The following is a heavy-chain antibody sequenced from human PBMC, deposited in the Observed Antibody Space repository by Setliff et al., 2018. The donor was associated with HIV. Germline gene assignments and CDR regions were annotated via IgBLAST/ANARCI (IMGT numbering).Heavy chain of an antibody. D-gene: IGHD1-26*01. CDR3: AGTTYSEGYVNDT. V-gene: IGHV4-39*01. Sequence: SETLSLTCTVSGGSTTTDNYSWGWIRQPPGKGREWIGSISYSGSTYYNPSLKSRVPVSVDPSKNQFSLKLSAVTAADTAVYYCAGTTYSEGYVNDTWGQGTLVTVSS. CDR1: GGSTTTDNYS. J-gene: IGHJ5*02. CDR2: ISYSGST.